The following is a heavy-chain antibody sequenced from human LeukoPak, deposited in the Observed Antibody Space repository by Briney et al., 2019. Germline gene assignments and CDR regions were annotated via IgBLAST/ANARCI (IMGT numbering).Heavy chain of an antibody. Sequence: GGSLRLSCAASGFTFSSYAMSWVRQAPGKGLEWVSATSGSGGSTYYADSVKGRFTISRDNAKNSLYLQMNSLRAEDTAVYYCARDRSGYVWGSYRFEGEYYFDYWGQGTLVTVSS. CDR2: TSGSGGST. D-gene: IGHD3-16*02. CDR1: GFTFSSYA. J-gene: IGHJ4*02. V-gene: IGHV3-23*01. CDR3: ARDRSGYVWGSYRFEGEYYFDY.